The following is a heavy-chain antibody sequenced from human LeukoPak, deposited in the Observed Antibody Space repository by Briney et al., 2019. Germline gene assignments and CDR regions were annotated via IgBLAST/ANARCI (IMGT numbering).Heavy chain of an antibody. CDR2: IRYDGSNK. V-gene: IGHV3-30*02. D-gene: IGHD5-18*01. J-gene: IGHJ3*02. CDR3: AKDLIATATADDAFDI. CDR1: GFTFSSYG. Sequence: GGSLRLSCAASGFTFSSYGMHWVRQAPGKGLEWVAFIRYDGSNKYYADSVKGRFTISRDNSKNTLYLQMNSLRAEDAAVYYCAKDLIATATADDAFDIWGQGTMVTVSS.